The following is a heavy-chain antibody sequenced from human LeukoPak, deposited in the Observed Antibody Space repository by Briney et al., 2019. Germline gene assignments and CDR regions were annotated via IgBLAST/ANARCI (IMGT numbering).Heavy chain of an antibody. CDR1: GGSISSYY. Sequence: SETLSLTCTVSGGSISSYYWSWIRQPPGKGLEWIGYIYYSGSTNYNPSLKSRVTISVDTSKNQFSLKLSSVTAADTAVYYCARHYDFWSGIGTFDYWGQGTLVTVSS. CDR2: IYYSGST. D-gene: IGHD3-3*01. CDR3: ARHYDFWSGIGTFDY. J-gene: IGHJ4*02. V-gene: IGHV4-59*08.